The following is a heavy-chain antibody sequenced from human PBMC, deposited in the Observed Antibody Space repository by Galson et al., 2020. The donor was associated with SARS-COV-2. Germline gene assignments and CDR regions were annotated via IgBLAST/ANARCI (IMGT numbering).Heavy chain of an antibody. Sequence: GESLKISCAASGFIFSDSAMHWVRQASGKGLEWVGRIRSKANNYATEYAASVRGRFTISRDDSKNTVYLQMNYPRTEDTAVYFCTRHRGSIDYWGQGTLVTVSS. CDR1: GFIFSDSA. CDR3: TRHRGSIDY. D-gene: IGHD5-12*01. V-gene: IGHV3-73*01. J-gene: IGHJ4*02. CDR2: IRSKANNYAT.